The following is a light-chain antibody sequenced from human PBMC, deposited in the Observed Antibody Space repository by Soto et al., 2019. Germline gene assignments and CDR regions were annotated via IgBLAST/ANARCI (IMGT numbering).Light chain of an antibody. J-gene: IGLJ2*01. CDR1: TGAVSSGFY. Sequence: QAVVTQEPSLTVSPGGTVTLTCASSTGAVSSGFYPSWFQQKPGQPPRTLIYSTSNKYSWTPARFSGSLLGGKAALTLSGVQPEDEAEYYCLLYSSDSDSQLIFGGGTKLTVL. CDR2: STS. CDR3: LLYSSDSDSQLI. V-gene: IGLV7-43*01.